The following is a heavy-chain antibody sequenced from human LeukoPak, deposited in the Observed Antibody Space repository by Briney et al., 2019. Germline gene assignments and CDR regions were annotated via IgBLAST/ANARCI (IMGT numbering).Heavy chain of an antibody. CDR2: ISSSSSYI. CDR1: GFTFSSYS. J-gene: IGHJ4*02. Sequence: GGSLRLSCAASGFTFSSYSMNWVRQAPGKGLEWVSSISSSSSYIYYADSVKGRFTISRDNAKNSLYLQMNSLRAEDTAVYYCARSRYYYDSSGYDYFDYWGQGTLVTVSS. D-gene: IGHD3-22*01. CDR3: ARSRYYYDSSGYDYFDY. V-gene: IGHV3-21*01.